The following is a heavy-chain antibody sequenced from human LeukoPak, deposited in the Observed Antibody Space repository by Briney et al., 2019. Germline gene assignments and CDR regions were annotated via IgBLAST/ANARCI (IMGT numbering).Heavy chain of an antibody. CDR1: GFTFSSYA. V-gene: IGHV3-23*01. D-gene: IGHD3-22*01. Sequence: GGSLRLSCATSGFTFSSYAMSWVRQAPGKGLEWVSGISGSGDNTYYADSVKGRFTISRDNSKNTLYVQVNSLGTEDTAAYYCAKGSYYDSSGSFYFDYWGQGTPVTVSS. J-gene: IGHJ4*02. CDR2: ISGSGDNT. CDR3: AKGSYYDSSGSFYFDY.